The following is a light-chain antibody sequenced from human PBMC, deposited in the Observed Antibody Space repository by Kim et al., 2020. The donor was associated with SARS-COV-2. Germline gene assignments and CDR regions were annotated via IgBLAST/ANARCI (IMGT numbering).Light chain of an antibody. Sequence: VSPGERATLSCRASQSITRNLAWYQQKPGQAPRLLIYGAYTRATGIPARFSGSGSGTEFTLTISSLQSEDFALYSCQQYNSWPLTFGGGTKVDIK. CDR3: QQYNSWPLT. V-gene: IGKV3-15*01. CDR1: QSITRN. J-gene: IGKJ4*01. CDR2: GAY.